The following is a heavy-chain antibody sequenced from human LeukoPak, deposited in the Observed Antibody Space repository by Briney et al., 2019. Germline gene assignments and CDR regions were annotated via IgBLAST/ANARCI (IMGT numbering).Heavy chain of an antibody. Sequence: GGSLRLSCAASGFTVSSNYMSWVRQAPGKGLEWVSVIYSCGSTYYADSVKGRFTISRDNSKNTLYLQMNSLRAEDTAVYYCAKGTRDDYGDYFYFDYWGQGTLVTVSS. CDR2: IYSCGST. J-gene: IGHJ4*02. V-gene: IGHV3-66*03. CDR1: GFTVSSNY. D-gene: IGHD4-17*01. CDR3: AKGTRDDYGDYFYFDY.